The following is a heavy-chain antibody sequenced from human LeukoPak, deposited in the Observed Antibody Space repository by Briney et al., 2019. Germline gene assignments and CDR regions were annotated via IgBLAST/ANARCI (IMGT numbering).Heavy chain of an antibody. Sequence: ASVKVSCKASGGTFSSYAISWVRQAPGQGLGWMGGIIPIFGTANYAQKFQGRVTITADESTSTAYMELSSLRSEDTAVYYCARGGNPYWYFDLWGRGTLVTVSS. V-gene: IGHV1-69*13. CDR1: GGTFSSYA. CDR3: ARGGNPYWYFDL. CDR2: IIPIFGTA. D-gene: IGHD4-23*01. J-gene: IGHJ2*01.